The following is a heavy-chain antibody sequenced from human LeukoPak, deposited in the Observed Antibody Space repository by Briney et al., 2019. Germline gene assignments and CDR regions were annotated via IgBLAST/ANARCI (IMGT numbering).Heavy chain of an antibody. Sequence: SETLSLTCTVSGGSISSSSYYWGWIRQPPGKGLEWIGSIYYSGSTYYNPSLKSRVTISVDTSKNHFSLKLSSVTAADTAVYYCARTSLLLRIFDYWGQGTLVTASS. CDR3: ARTSLLLRIFDY. V-gene: IGHV4-39*02. D-gene: IGHD3-22*01. CDR1: GGSISSSSYY. J-gene: IGHJ4*02. CDR2: IYYSGST.